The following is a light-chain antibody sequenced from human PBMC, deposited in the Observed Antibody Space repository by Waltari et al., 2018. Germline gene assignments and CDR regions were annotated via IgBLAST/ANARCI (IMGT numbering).Light chain of an antibody. J-gene: IGLJ2*01. Sequence: QSALTQPASVSGSPGQSITISCTGTRSDIGSYNYVSWYQQHPGKAPKPIIYDVTHRPSGVSNRFSGSKSGNTASLTISGLQAEDEADYYCSSYMDSTTLELFGGGTSLTVL. CDR1: RSDIGSYNY. CDR3: SSYMDSTTLEL. CDR2: DVT. V-gene: IGLV2-14*03.